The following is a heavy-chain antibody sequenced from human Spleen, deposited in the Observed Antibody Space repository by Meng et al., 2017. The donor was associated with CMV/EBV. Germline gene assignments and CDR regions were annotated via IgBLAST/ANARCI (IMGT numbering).Heavy chain of an antibody. CDR1: GFSFSSYA. CDR3: AKVGPGYCSSTSCHVSWFDP. V-gene: IGHV3-30-3*01. J-gene: IGHJ5*02. Sequence: GESQKISCAASGFSFSSYAMHWVRQAPGKGLEWVTLISYDGSNKYYADSVKGRFTISRDNSKRTLHLHMNSLRAEDTAVYYCAKVGPGYCSSTSCHVSWFDPWGQGTLVTVSS. D-gene: IGHD2-2*01. CDR2: ISYDGSNK.